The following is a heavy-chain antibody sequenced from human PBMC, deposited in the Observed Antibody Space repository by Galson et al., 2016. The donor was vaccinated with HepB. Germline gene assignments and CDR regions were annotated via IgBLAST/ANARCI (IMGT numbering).Heavy chain of an antibody. V-gene: IGHV3-33*01. CDR2: MWHDGTYR. D-gene: IGHD3-10*01. Sequence: SLRLSCAASGFTFSNYGMHWVRQAPGKGLEWVALMWHDGTYRYYGDSVKGRVTISRDNSNNTLYLKLNSLRGEDTALYYCARGERLPGDYYFDYWGQGTLVIVSS. CDR3: ARGERLPGDYYFDY. CDR1: GFTFSNYG. J-gene: IGHJ4*02.